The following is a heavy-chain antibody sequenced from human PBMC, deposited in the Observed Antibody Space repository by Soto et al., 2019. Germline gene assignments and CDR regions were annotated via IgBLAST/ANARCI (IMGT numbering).Heavy chain of an antibody. J-gene: IGHJ4*02. CDR3: ARHRDSSGYYYVYYFDL. Sequence: LRLSCVASGFSFSSYSMSWVRQAPGKGLEWLSYISGSSTIIYYADSVKGRFTISRDNAKDSLYLQISSLRDEDTAVYYCARHRDSSGYYYVYYFDLWGQGSLVTVSS. V-gene: IGHV3-48*02. CDR1: GFSFSSYS. D-gene: IGHD3-22*01. CDR2: ISGSSTII.